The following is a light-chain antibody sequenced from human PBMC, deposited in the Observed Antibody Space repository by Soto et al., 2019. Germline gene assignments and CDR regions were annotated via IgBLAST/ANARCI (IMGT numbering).Light chain of an antibody. CDR2: QVS. CDR1: SRDLGGYNF. V-gene: IGLV2-14*01. Sequence: QSALTQPASVSGSPGQSITISCTGTSRDLGGYNFVSWYQHHPGKAPKLMIYQVSNRPSGVSNRFSGSKSGNTASLTISGLQSEDEADYYCCSYTSSSPYVVGTGTKLTVL. CDR3: CSYTSSSPYV. J-gene: IGLJ1*01.